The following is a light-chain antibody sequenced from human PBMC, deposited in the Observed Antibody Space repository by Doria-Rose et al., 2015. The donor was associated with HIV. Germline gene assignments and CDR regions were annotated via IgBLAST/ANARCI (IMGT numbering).Light chain of an antibody. Sequence: TQSPGTLSLSPGERATLSCRASQSFSSTYLAWYQQKPGQAPSLLIYDGSTRATGITDRFSASGSGTDFTLTINRLEPEDFALYYCHQYGTSWTSGQGTKVEI. CDR2: DGS. V-gene: IGKV3-20*01. CDR1: QSFSSTY. J-gene: IGKJ1*01. CDR3: HQYGTSWT.